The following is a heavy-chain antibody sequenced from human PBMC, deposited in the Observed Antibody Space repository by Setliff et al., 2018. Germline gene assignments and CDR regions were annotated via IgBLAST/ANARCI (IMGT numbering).Heavy chain of an antibody. CDR2: INHRGST. CDR1: GGTFSDYY. CDR3: ARVGAKVPAPSDV. J-gene: IGHJ4*02. V-gene: IGHV4-34*01. D-gene: IGHD2-2*01. Sequence: SETLSLTCAAYGGTFSDYYWTWIRQPPGKGLEWVGEINHRGSTNYNPSLKSRVTMSVDTSKNQFSLKLSSVTAADTAVYYCARVGAKVPAPSDVWGQGTLVTVSS.